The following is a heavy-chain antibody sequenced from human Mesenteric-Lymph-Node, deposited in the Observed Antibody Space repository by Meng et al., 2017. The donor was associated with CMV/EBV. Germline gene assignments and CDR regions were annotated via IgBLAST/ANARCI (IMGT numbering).Heavy chain of an antibody. CDR3: ARQASYGDYPYDAFDI. V-gene: IGHV5-51*01. CDR1: GYTFTNYW. D-gene: IGHD4-17*01. Sequence: GESLKISCQGSGYTFTNYWIAWVRQMPGKGLEWMGIIYPGDSDTRYSPSFQGQVTISADKSISTAYLQWSSLKASDTAMYYCARQASYGDYPYDAFDIWGQGTMVTVSS. CDR2: IYPGDSDT. J-gene: IGHJ3*02.